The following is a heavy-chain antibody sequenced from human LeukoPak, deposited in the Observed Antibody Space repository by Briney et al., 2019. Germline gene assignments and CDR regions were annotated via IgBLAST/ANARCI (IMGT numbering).Heavy chain of an antibody. Sequence: LETLSLTCTVSGGSISSSGYYWGWIRQPPGKGLEWIASIYYSGSTYYNPSLKSRVTISVDTSKNQLSLKLSSLTAADTAVYYCARHEYSGSYYGLSWFDPWGQGTLVTVSS. CDR2: IYYSGST. CDR1: GGSISSSGYY. J-gene: IGHJ5*02. CDR3: ARHEYSGSYYGLSWFDP. V-gene: IGHV4-39*01. D-gene: IGHD1-26*01.